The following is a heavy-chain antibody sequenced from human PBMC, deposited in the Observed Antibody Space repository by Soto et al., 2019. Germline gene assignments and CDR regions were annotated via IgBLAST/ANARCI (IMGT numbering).Heavy chain of an antibody. CDR3: ARRSMVRGVIISSVWFDP. CDR1: GYTFTGYY. CDR2: INPNSGGT. D-gene: IGHD3-10*01. J-gene: IGHJ5*02. V-gene: IGHV1-2*02. Sequence: ASVKVSCKASGYTFTGYYMHWVRQAPGQGLEWMGWINPNSGGTNYAQKFQGRVTMTRDTSISTAYMELSRLRSDDTAVYYCARRSMVRGVIISSVWFDPWGQGTLVTSPQ.